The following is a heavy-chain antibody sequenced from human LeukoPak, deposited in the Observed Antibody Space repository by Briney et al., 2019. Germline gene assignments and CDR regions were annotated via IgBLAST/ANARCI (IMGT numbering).Heavy chain of an antibody. J-gene: IGHJ6*04. CDR3: ARLARLTLIRGVTGYHSLDV. CDR2: IYYSGTT. CDR1: GGSINSFY. Sequence: SETLSLTCTVSGGSINSFYWSWIRQPPGGGLGWIGYIYYSGTTNYNPSLKSRVTISVDASKNQFSLWLGSVTAADTAVYYCARLARLTLIRGVTGYHSLDVWGKGTKVTVSS. V-gene: IGHV4-59*01. D-gene: IGHD3-10*01.